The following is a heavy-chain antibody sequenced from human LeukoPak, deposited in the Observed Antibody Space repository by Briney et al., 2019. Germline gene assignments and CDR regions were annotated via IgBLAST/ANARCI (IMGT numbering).Heavy chain of an antibody. V-gene: IGHV4-39*06. CDR1: GGSISSSTYY. J-gene: IGHJ4*02. Sequence: SETLSLTCTVSGGSISSSTYYWGWIRQPPGKGLEWIGSIYYSGSTYYNPSLKSRVTISVDTSKNQFTLKLSSVTAADTAVYYCARWRGPDYCSGGSCYSGFHFDYWGQGTLVTVSS. D-gene: IGHD2-15*01. CDR3: ARWRGPDYCSGGSCYSGFHFDY. CDR2: IYYSGST.